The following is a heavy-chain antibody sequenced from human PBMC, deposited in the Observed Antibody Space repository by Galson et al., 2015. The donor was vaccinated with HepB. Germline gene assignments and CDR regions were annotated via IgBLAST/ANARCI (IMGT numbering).Heavy chain of an antibody. CDR3: ARLSMIRTIMRGGFDS. CDR1: GFTSNVYW. J-gene: IGHJ5*01. V-gene: IGHV3-7*01. D-gene: IGHD3-10*01. CDR2: IKRDGNDK. Sequence: SLRLSCAVSGFTSNVYWLNWVRQAPGKGLEWVASIKRDGNDKFYVDSVRGRFTISRDNTKKSVYLQMNSLRVEDTAVYYCARLSMIRTIMRGGFDSWGQGTPVTVSS.